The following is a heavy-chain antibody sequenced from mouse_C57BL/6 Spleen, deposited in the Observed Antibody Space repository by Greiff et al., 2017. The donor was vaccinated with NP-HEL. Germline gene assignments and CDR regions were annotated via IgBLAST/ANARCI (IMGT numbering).Heavy chain of an antibody. D-gene: IGHD2-5*01. V-gene: IGHV1-55*01. CDR2: IYPGSGST. CDR3: ARMGAYYSNYYYFDY. J-gene: IGHJ2*01. CDR1: GYTFTSYW. Sequence: QVQLQQPGAELVKPGASVKMSCKASGYTFTSYWITWVKQRPGQGLEWIGDIYPGSGSTNYNEKFKSKATLTVDTSSSTAYMQLSSLTSEDSAVYYCARMGAYYSNYYYFDYWGQGTTLTVSS.